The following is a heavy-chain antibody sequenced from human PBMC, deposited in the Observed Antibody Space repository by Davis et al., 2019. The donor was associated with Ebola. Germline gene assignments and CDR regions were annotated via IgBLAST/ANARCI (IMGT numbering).Heavy chain of an antibody. V-gene: IGHV5-51*01. CDR2: VYSDDSDS. CDR1: GYSFTSYW. D-gene: IGHD2-21*01. Sequence: GESLKISCKGSGYSFTSYWIGWVRQMPGKGLEWMGIVYSDDSDSASSPSFQGHVTISPDQSINPAYLQWNSLKASDTAMYYCARLYCGPTCNAKSGSSYYFDFWGQGTLVTVSS. CDR3: ARLYCGPTCNAKSGSSYYFDF. J-gene: IGHJ4*02.